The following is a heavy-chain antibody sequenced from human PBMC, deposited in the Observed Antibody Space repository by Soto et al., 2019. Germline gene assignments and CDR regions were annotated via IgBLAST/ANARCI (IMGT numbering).Heavy chain of an antibody. CDR1: GFTFSNYA. D-gene: IGHD2-21*01. V-gene: IGHV3-23*01. J-gene: IGHJ4*02. Sequence: PGGSLRLSCAASGFTFSNYAMNWVRQAPGKGLEWVSTISGSGGSTYYADSVTGRFTISRDNSKGTLYLQMNSLRAEDTAVYYWAKVTDALLMFDYWGPGPLGTVSS. CDR2: ISGSGGST. CDR3: AKVTDALLMFDY.